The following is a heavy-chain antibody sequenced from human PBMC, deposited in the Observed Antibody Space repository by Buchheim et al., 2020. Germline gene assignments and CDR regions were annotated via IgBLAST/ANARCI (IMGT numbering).Heavy chain of an antibody. J-gene: IGHJ6*02. CDR2: ISSSSSTI. D-gene: IGHD1-26*01. CDR3: ASSGGPHYYYGMDV. Sequence: EVQLVESGGDLVQPGGSLRLSCAASGFTFSSYSMNWVRQAPGKGLEWVSYISSSSSTIYYADSVKGRFTISSDNAKNSLYLQMNSLRAEDTAVYYCASSGGPHYYYGMDVWGQGTT. CDR1: GFTFSSYS. V-gene: IGHV3-48*01.